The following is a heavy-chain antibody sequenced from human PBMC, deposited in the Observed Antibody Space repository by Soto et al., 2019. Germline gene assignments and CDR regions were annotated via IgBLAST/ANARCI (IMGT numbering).Heavy chain of an antibody. Sequence: SETLSLTCAVYGGSFSGYYWSWIRQPPGKGLEWIGEINHSGSTNYNPSLKSRVTISVDTSKNQFSLKLSSVTAADTAVYYCAKRRYSSGPLDYWGQGTLVTVSS. V-gene: IGHV4-34*01. CDR1: GGSFSGYY. CDR3: AKRRYSSGPLDY. CDR2: INHSGST. D-gene: IGHD6-19*01. J-gene: IGHJ4*02.